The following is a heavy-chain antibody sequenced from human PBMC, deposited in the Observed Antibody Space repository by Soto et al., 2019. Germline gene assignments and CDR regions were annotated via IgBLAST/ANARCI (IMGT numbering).Heavy chain of an antibody. CDR1: SDSSSSGHYY. J-gene: IGHJ5*01. Sequence: SKTLSLTCSVSSDSSSSGHYYWSLIRQHPGKGLEWIGYIYYTGTTFYNPSLKSRVTISVDTSKNQFSLKLTSVTAADAAMYYCARDSVDFNSGSCHKSLDSWGQGTLVT. D-gene: IGHD1-26*01. CDR3: ARDSVDFNSGSCHKSLDS. CDR2: IYYTGTT. V-gene: IGHV4-31*03.